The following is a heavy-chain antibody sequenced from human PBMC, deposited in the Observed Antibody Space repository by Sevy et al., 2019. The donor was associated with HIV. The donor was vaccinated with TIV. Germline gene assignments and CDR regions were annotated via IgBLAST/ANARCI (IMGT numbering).Heavy chain of an antibody. CDR2: IIPIFGTA. Sequence: ASVKVSSKASGGTFSSYAISWVRQAPGQGLEWMGGIIPIFGTANYAQKFQGRVTITADESTSTAYMELSSLRSEDTAVYYCAAGSSGYYQAFYWGQGTLVTVSS. D-gene: IGHD3-22*01. V-gene: IGHV1-69*13. J-gene: IGHJ4*02. CDR1: GGTFSSYA. CDR3: AAGSSGYYQAFY.